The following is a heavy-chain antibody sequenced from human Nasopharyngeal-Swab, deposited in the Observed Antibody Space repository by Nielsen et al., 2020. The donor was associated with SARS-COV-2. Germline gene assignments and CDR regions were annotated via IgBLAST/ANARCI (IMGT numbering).Heavy chain of an antibody. D-gene: IGHD6-19*01. J-gene: IGHJ5*02. CDR2: ISTSGATI. V-gene: IGHV3-48*04. Sequence: GGSLRLSCVASGFNFSSYWMNWVRQAPGKGLEWLSYISTSGATIHYADSVRGRFTISRDNAKKSLYLQMNSLRAEDTAVYYCARASRGWSWGQGTLVTVSS. CDR3: ARASRGWS. CDR1: GFNFSSYW.